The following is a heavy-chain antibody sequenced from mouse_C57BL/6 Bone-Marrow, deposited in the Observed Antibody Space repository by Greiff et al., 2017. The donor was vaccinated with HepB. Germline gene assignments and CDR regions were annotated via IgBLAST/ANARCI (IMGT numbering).Heavy chain of an antibody. Sequence: VKLMESGPGLVAPSQSLSITCTVSGFSLTSYGVHWVRQPPGKGLEWLVVIWSDGSTTYNSALKSRLSISKDNSKSQVFLKMNSLQTDDTAMYYCARHEDYGSSLYYAMDYWGQGTSVTVSS. D-gene: IGHD1-1*01. CDR3: ARHEDYGSSLYYAMDY. CDR2: IWSDGST. CDR1: GFSLTSYG. J-gene: IGHJ4*01. V-gene: IGHV2-6-1*01.